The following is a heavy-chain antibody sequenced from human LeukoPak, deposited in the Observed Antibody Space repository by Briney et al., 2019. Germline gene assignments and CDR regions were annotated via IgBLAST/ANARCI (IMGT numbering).Heavy chain of an antibody. Sequence: SETLSLTCTVSGGSISPYYWSWIRQPPGKGLDWISFIYYTGTTSYNPSLKSRVTISLDTSKNQFSLRLSSVTAADTAIFYCARYLSSGLDYWGQGTLVTVSS. CDR3: ARYLSSGLDY. V-gene: IGHV4-59*08. CDR1: GGSISPYY. CDR2: IYYTGTT. D-gene: IGHD6-19*01. J-gene: IGHJ4*02.